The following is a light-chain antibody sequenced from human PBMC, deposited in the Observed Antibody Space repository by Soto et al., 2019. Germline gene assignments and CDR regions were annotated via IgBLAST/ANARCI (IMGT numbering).Light chain of an antibody. V-gene: IGKV1-5*02. CDR2: DAS. Sequence: DIQMTQSPSSLSAPVGDRVTIICQASQSVSTRLAWYQQKPGKAPKVLIYDASSWAGGVPSRFTGSGSGTEFTLTINSLQPDDFATYYCQQYSVYWTFGQGTKVDIK. CDR3: QQYSVYWT. CDR1: QSVSTR. J-gene: IGKJ1*01.